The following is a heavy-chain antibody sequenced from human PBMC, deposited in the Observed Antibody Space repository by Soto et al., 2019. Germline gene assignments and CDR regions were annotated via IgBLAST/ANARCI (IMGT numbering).Heavy chain of an antibody. CDR2: IKQDGSEK. CDR3: ARGYYDFWSGYYISPYGMDV. V-gene: IGHV3-7*03. CDR1: GFTFSSYW. Sequence: GGSLRLSCAASGFTFSSYWMSWVRQAPGKGLEWVANIKQDGSEKYYVDSVKGRFTISRDNAKNSLYLQMNGLRAEDTAVYYCARGYYDFWSGYYISPYGMDVWGQGTTVTVSS. J-gene: IGHJ6*02. D-gene: IGHD3-3*01.